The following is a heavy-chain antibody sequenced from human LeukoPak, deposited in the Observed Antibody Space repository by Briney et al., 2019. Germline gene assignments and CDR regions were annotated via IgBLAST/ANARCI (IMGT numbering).Heavy chain of an antibody. J-gene: IGHJ6*03. Sequence: ASVTVSCTASGYTFTSYDINWVRQATGQGLERMGWMNPNSGNTGYAQKFQGRVTITRNTSISTAYMELSSLRSEDTAVYYCARGRRDGYNHSTYYYYYMDVWGKGTTVTVSS. D-gene: IGHD5-24*01. V-gene: IGHV1-8*01. CDR2: MNPNSGNT. CDR3: ARGRRDGYNHSTYYYYYMDV. CDR1: GYTFTSYD.